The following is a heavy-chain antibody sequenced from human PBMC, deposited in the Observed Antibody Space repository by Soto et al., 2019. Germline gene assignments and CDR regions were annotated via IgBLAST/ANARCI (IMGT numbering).Heavy chain of an antibody. CDR1: GFSVSDNY. CDR2: IYSSGDT. V-gene: IGHV3-66*01. J-gene: IGHJ5*02. D-gene: IGHD3-16*01. CDR3: ARDPGYARAVSFDP. Sequence: EVQLVEAGGGLVQPGGSLRLSCAASGFSVSDNYMSWVRQAPGKGLEWISVIYSSGDTYYADSAKGRLTISRDNSTNTLYLQINDLRVEDTAIYYCARDPGYARAVSFDPWGQGIPVSVSS.